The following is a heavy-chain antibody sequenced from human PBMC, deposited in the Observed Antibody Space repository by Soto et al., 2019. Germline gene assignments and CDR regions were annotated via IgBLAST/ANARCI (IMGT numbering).Heavy chain of an antibody. D-gene: IGHD1-26*01. J-gene: IGHJ4*02. V-gene: IGHV3-7*01. CDR2: IKQDGSEK. CDR1: GFTFSSYW. CDR3: ARDPSGPFSGSYFGY. Sequence: EVQLVESGGGLVQPGGSLRLSCAASGFTFSSYWMSWVRQAPGKGLEWVANIKQDGSEKYYVDSVKGRFTISRDNAKNSLYLQMNSLRAEDTAVYNCARDPSGPFSGSYFGYWGQGTLVTVSS.